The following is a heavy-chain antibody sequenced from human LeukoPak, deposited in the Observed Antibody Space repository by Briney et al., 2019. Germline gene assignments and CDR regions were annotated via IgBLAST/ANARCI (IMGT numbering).Heavy chain of an antibody. CDR2: IYNSGST. CDR1: GYSISRGDY. Sequence: AETLSLTCAFSGYSISRGDYWGWVRQPPGKGLEWIGSIYNSGSTYNNPSLKSRVTMSVDTSKHQFSLNRIYVTAADTAVYYCARPPYYFDSSGYHGAYYFDYWGQGTLVTVSS. V-gene: IGHV4-38-2*01. CDR3: ARPPYYFDSSGYHGAYYFDY. D-gene: IGHD3-22*01. J-gene: IGHJ4*02.